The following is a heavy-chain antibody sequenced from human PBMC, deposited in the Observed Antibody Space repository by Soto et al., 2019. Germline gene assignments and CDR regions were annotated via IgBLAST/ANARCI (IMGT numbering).Heavy chain of an antibody. D-gene: IGHD6-6*01. J-gene: IGHJ3*02. CDR2: ISYDGSNK. CDR1: GFTFSSYG. V-gene: IGHV3-30*03. Sequence: PGGSLRLSCAASGFTFSSYGMHWVRQAPGKGLEWVAVISYDGSNKYYADSVKGRFTISRDNSKNTLYLQMNSLRAEDTAVYYCAIEAARGAFDIWGQGTMVTVSS. CDR3: AIEAARGAFDI.